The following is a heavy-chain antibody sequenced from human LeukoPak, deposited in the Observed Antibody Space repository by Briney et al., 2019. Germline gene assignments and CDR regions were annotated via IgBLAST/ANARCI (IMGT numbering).Heavy chain of an antibody. D-gene: IGHD3-3*01. CDR2: INPNSGGA. V-gene: IGHV1-2*02. Sequence: ASVTVSCKASGYTFTSIDINWVRQAPGQGLEWMGWINPNSGGANYAQNFQGRVTTTRDTSISTAYMEPSRLRSDDTAVYYCATTIFGVKYGFDIWGQGTIVTVSS. CDR1: GYTFTSID. CDR3: ATTIFGVKYGFDI. J-gene: IGHJ3*02.